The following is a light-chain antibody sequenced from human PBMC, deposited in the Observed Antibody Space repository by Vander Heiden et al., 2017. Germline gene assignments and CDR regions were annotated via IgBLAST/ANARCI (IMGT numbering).Light chain of an antibody. CDR1: QSLLHSNGYNY. V-gene: IGKV2-28*01. CDR2: LGS. J-gene: IGKJ3*01. CDR3: MQALQTPFT. Sequence: DIVMTQSPLSLLVTPGEPASISCRSSQSLLHSNGYNYLDWYLQKPGQSPQLLIYLGSNRASGVPDRFNGSGSGTDFTLKISRVEAEDVGVYYCMQALQTPFTFGPGTKVDIK.